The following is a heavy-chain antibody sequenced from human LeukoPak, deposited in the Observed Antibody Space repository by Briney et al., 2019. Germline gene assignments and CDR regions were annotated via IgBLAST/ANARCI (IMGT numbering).Heavy chain of an antibody. CDR2: MNPNSGNT. D-gene: IGHD2-2*01. J-gene: IGHJ5*02. CDR1: GYAFTSYD. CDR3: ARWEGYCSSTSCPEGNFDP. Sequence: GASVKVSCKASGYAFTSYDINWVRQATGQGLEWMGWMNPNSGNTGYAQKFQGRVTITRNTSISTAYMELSSLRSADTAVYYCARWEGYCSSTSCPEGNFDPWGQGTLVTVSS. V-gene: IGHV1-8*03.